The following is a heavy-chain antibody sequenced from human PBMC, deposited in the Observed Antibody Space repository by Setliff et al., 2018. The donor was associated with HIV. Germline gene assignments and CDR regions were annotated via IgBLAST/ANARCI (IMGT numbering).Heavy chain of an antibody. CDR2: IDHGGST. CDR1: GEPFSNYY. Sequence: SETLSLTCTVYGEPFSNYYWSWIRQPPGKGLEWIGEIDHGGSTRYNPSLKSRITMSIDTSKNQFSLRLSSVTAADTAVYYCARKQQVRWAWKPSHYNYGLDVWGPGTTVTVSS. J-gene: IGHJ6*02. CDR3: ARKQQVRWAWKPSHYNYGLDV. V-gene: IGHV4-34*01. D-gene: IGHD1-1*01.